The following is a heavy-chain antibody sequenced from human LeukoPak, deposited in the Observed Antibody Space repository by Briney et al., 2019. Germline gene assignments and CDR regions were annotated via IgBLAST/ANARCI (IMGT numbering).Heavy chain of an antibody. D-gene: IGHD5-18*01. Sequence: PSETLSLTCTVSGDSITSYFWTWIRQPAGKGLEWIGRIYTSGSTNYNPPLKSRVTISVDTSKNQFSLKLSSVTAADTAVYYCATLGYSYGTDYWGQGTLVTVSS. J-gene: IGHJ4*02. CDR1: GDSITSYF. CDR3: ATLGYSYGTDY. V-gene: IGHV4-4*07. CDR2: IYTSGST.